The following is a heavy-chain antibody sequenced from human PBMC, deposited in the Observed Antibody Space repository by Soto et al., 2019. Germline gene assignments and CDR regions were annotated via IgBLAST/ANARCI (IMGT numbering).Heavy chain of an antibody. Sequence: QLQLQASGSGLVKPSQTLSLTCAVSGGAISRGGYSWSWIRQPPGKGLEWIGYIYHSGSTYYNPSLKSRVTITLDWSKTQFSLEFNSVTAADPAIYYRAREEVVTANFDYWGQGSLVVVCS. CDR1: GGAISRGGYS. CDR2: IYHSGST. CDR3: AREEVVTANFDY. D-gene: IGHD2-21*02. J-gene: IGHJ4*02. V-gene: IGHV4-30-2*01.